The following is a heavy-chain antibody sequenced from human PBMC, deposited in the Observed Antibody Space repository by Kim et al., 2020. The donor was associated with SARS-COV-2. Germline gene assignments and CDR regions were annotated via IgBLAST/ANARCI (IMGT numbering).Heavy chain of an antibody. CDR3: ARAPFADSGSYLMYYFDY. J-gene: IGHJ4*02. CDR1: GGSISSSNW. D-gene: IGHD1-26*01. Sequence: SETLSLTCAVSGGSISSSNWWSWVRQPPGKGLEWIGEIYHSGSTNYNPSLKSRVTISVDKSKNQFSLKLSSVTAADTAVYYCARAPFADSGSYLMYYFDYWGQGTLVTVSS. CDR2: IYHSGST. V-gene: IGHV4-4*02.